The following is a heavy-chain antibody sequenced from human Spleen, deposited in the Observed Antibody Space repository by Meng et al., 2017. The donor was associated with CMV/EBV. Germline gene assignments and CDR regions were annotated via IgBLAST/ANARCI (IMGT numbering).Heavy chain of an antibody. CDR3: ARDAGTVTPFFDY. CDR2: INPNSGGT. CDR1: GYTFTGYY. J-gene: IGHJ4*02. V-gene: IGHV1-2*04. D-gene: IGHD4-17*01. Sequence: NASGYTFTGYYLHWVRQAPGQVLEWMGWINPNSGGTNYAQKFQGCVTMTRDTSISTAYMELSRLRSDDTAVYYCARDAGTVTPFFDYWGQGTLVTVSS.